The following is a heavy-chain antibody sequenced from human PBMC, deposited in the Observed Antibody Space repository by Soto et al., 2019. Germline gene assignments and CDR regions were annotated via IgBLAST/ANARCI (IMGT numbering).Heavy chain of an antibody. J-gene: IGHJ6*03. V-gene: IGHV3-53*04. CDR2: IYSGGST. D-gene: IGHD3-3*01. Sequence: GGSLRLSCAASGFTVSSNYMSWVRQAPGKGLEWVSVIYSGGSTYYADSVKGRFTIARHNSKNTLYLQMNSLRAEDTAVYYCARDRAWSGYPLNHYYYYMDVWGKGTTVTVSS. CDR3: ARDRAWSGYPLNHYYYYMDV. CDR1: GFTVSSNY.